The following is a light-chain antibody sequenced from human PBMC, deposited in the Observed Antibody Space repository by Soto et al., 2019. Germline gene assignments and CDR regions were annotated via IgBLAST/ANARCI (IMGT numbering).Light chain of an antibody. V-gene: IGKV1-39*01. CDR1: ESISRH. Sequence: DIHMTQSPSSLSASVGDRVTITCRASESISRHLNWYQQKPGKAPKLLIYAASSLQNGVPSRFSGGGSGTDFTLTISNLQPEDFATYYCQQSYSPLSITFGQGTRLEIK. CDR2: AAS. CDR3: QQSYSPLSIT. J-gene: IGKJ5*01.